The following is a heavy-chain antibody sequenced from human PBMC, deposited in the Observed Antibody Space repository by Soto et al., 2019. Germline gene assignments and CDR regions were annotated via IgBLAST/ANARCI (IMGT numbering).Heavy chain of an antibody. J-gene: IGHJ4*02. D-gene: IGHD3-10*01. CDR3: ATLWFGEGNY. V-gene: IGHV4-39*01. CDR2: IYYSGST. CDR1: GGSISSSSYY. Sequence: QLQLQESGPGLVKPSETLSLTCTVSGGSISSSSYYWGWIRQPPGKGLEWIGSIYYSGSTYCNPSLKSRVTISVDTSKNQFSRKLSSVTAADTAVYYCATLWFGEGNYWGQGTLVTVSS.